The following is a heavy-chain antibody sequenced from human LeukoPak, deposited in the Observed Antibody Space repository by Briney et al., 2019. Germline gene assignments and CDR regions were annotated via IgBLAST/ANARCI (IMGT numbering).Heavy chain of an antibody. CDR1: GFTFTTYG. V-gene: IGHV1-18*01. Sequence: ASVKVSCKASGFTFTTYGFSWVRQAPGLGLEWVGWISAHSGKTDSAQKFQGRVTMTTDTPTSTAYMELTSLRSDDTAEYYCARVGSSGLLGEFNHWGQGTRVTVSS. CDR3: ARVGSSGLLGEFNH. J-gene: IGHJ4*02. CDR2: ISAHSGKT. D-gene: IGHD1-26*01.